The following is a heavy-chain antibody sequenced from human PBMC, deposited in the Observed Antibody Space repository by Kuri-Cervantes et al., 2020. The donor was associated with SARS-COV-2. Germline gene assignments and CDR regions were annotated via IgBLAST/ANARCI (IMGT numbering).Heavy chain of an antibody. CDR1: GYSFTSYW. J-gene: IGHJ6*03. CDR3: ARHVDIVATMRDYYYYYMDV. V-gene: IGHV5-51*01. D-gene: IGHD5-12*01. Sequence: GESLKISCKGSGYSFTSYWIGWVRQMPGKGLEWMGIIYPGDSDTRYSPSFQGQVTISADMSISTAYLQWSSLKASDTAMYYCARHVDIVATMRDYYYYYMDVWGKGTTVTVSS. CDR2: IYPGDSDT.